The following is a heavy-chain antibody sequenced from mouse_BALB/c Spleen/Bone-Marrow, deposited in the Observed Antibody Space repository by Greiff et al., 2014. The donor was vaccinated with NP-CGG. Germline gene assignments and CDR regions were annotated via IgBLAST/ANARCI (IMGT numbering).Heavy chain of an antibody. CDR2: IYPGDGDT. J-gene: IGHJ2*01. Sequence: LVESGAELARPGASVKLSCKASGYTFTSYWMQWVKQRPGQGLEWIGAIYPGDGDTRYTQKFKGKATLTADKSSSTAYMQLSSLASEDSAVYYCARDEHYFDYWGQGTTLTVSS. V-gene: IGHV1-87*01. CDR1: GYTFTSYW. CDR3: ARDEHYFDY.